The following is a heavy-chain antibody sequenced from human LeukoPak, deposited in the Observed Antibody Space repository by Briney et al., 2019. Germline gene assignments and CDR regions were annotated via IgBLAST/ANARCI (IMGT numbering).Heavy chain of an antibody. D-gene: IGHD3-10*01. CDR1: GYTFTSYY. J-gene: IGHJ6*02. V-gene: IGHV1-46*04. Sequence: ASVKVSCKASGYTFTSYYMHWVRQAPGQGLEWMGIINPSGGSTIYAQKLQGRITMTRDTSTSTVYMEMSSLRSEDTAVYYCARALASYGSGSYYNSYYYGMDVWGQGTTVTVSS. CDR3: ARALASYGSGSYYNSYYYGMDV. CDR2: INPSGGST.